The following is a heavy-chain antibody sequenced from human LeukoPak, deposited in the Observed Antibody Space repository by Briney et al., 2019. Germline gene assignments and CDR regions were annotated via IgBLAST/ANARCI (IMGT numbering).Heavy chain of an antibody. V-gene: IGHV7-4-1*02. Sequence: ASVKVSCKASGYTFTSYAMNWVRQAPGQGFEWMGWINTNTGNPTYAQGFTGRFVFSLDTSVSTAYPQISSLKAEDTAVYYCARDFRTIRLDAFDIWGQGTMVTVSS. CDR1: GYTFTSYA. J-gene: IGHJ3*02. CDR3: ARDFRTIRLDAFDI. CDR2: INTNTGNP. D-gene: IGHD3/OR15-3a*01.